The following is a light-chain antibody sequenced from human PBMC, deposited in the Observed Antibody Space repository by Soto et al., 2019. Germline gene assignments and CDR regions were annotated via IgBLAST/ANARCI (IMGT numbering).Light chain of an antibody. CDR3: QQYNNWPRT. CDR2: GAS. J-gene: IGKJ1*01. CDR1: QSVSSN. Sequence: EIVMTQSPATLSVSPGERATLSCRASQSVSSNLAWYQQKSGQAPSLLIYGASTRATGTPARFSGSGSGTEFTLTISSLQSEDFAVYYCQQYNNWPRTFGQGTKVDIK. V-gene: IGKV3-15*01.